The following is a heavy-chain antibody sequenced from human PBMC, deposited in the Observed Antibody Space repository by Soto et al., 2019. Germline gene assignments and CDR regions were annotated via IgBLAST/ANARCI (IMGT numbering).Heavy chain of an antibody. Sequence: WGSLRLSCAASGFSFISYAITFFRQAPGMWLDWVSSLSGGGGDSYYADSVKGRFTISRDNSKDTLYLQMNSLRAEDTAVYYCARGRSGWYYFDYWGQGTLVTVSS. CDR2: LSGGGGDS. V-gene: IGHV3-23*01. CDR3: ARGRSGWYYFDY. D-gene: IGHD6-19*01. CDR1: GFSFISYA. J-gene: IGHJ4*02.